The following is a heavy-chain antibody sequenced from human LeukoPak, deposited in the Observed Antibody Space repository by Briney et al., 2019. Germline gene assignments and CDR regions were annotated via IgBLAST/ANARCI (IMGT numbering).Heavy chain of an antibody. Sequence: SETLSLTCTVSGGSISSGSYYWSWIRQPAGRGLEWIGRIYTSGSTNSNPSLKSRVTISVDTSKNQFSLKLSSVTAADTAVYYCASADGAYGGNLHYFDYWGQGTLVTVSS. CDR3: ASADGAYGGNLHYFDY. J-gene: IGHJ4*02. CDR2: IYTSGST. V-gene: IGHV4-61*02. D-gene: IGHD4/OR15-4a*01. CDR1: GGSISSGSYY.